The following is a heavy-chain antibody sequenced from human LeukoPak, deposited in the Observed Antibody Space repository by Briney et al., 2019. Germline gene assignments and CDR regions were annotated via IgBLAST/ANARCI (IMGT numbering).Heavy chain of an antibody. J-gene: IGHJ6*03. CDR2: INHSGNT. CDR3: ARARYKDYYYYMDV. Sequence: PSETLSLTCAVYGGSFSGYYWSWIRQPPGKGLEWIGEINHSGNTNYNPSLKSRVTMSVDTSKNQLSLKLSSVTAADTAVYYCARARYKDYYYYMDVWGKGTTVTVSS. V-gene: IGHV4-34*01. D-gene: IGHD5-24*01. CDR1: GGSFSGYY.